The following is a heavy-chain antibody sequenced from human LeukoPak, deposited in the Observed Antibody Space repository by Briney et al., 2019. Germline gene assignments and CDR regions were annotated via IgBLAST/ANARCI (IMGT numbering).Heavy chain of an antibody. Sequence: ASVKVSCKASGYTFTGYYIHWVRQAPGQGLEWMGWINPNSGGTNYAQKFQGRVTMTRDTSITTAYMELSRLRSDDTAVYYCARDDGLRTVVYWGQGTLVTVSS. D-gene: IGHD4-17*01. CDR3: ARDDGLRTVVY. V-gene: IGHV1-2*02. J-gene: IGHJ4*02. CDR1: GYTFTGYY. CDR2: INPNSGGT.